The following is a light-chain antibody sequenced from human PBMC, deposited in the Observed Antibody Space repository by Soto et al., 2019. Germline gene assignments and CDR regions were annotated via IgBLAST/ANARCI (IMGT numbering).Light chain of an antibody. J-gene: IGKJ1*01. CDR1: QSVSSTS. V-gene: IGKV3-20*01. CDR2: GAS. CDR3: QQYDGSPPWT. Sequence: EIVLTQSPGTLSFSPGERATLSCRASQSVSSTSLAWYQQKPGQAPRLLIYGASNRATGIPDRFSGSGSGTDFTLTISRLEPEDSAVYYCQQYDGSPPWTFGLGTKVEFK.